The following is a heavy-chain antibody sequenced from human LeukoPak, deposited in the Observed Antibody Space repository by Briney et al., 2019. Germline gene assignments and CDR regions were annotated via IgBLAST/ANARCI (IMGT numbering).Heavy chain of an antibody. J-gene: IGHJ4*02. CDR3: ARGSGDY. CDR1: GFTFSTYS. V-gene: IGHV3-21*01. D-gene: IGHD1-26*01. CDR2: ISSTSTYI. Sequence: GGSLRLSCAASGFTFSTYSMNWVRQAPGKGLEWVSAISSTSTYIYYADSVKGRFIISRDNARNSLSLQMNSLRAEDTAVYYCARGSGDYWGQGTLVTVSS.